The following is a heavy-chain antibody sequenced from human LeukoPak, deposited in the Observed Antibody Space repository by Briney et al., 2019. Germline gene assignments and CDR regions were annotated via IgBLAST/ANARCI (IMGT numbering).Heavy chain of an antibody. CDR2: ISAYNGNT. J-gene: IGHJ6*02. D-gene: IGHD2-2*01. V-gene: IGHV1-18*01. CDR3: ARACSGTSCLYYYGMDV. CDR1: GYTFTSYG. Sequence: GASVKVSCKASGYTFTSYGISWVRQAPGQGLEWMGWISAYNGNTIYAQKLQGRVTMTTDTSTSTAYMELRSLRSDDTAVYYCARACSGTSCLYYYGMDVWGQGTTVTVSS.